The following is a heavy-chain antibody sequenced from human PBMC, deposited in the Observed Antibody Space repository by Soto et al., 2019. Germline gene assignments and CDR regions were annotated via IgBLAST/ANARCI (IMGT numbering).Heavy chain of an antibody. CDR3: ARVTLPSTLFGVGRDWYFDL. CDR2: IYYNGIT. V-gene: IGHV4-59*01. D-gene: IGHD3-3*01. Sequence: QVQLQESGPGLVKPSETLSLTCTISGVSISTYYWSWIRQPPGKGLEWIGYIYYNGITNYNPSLKSRVAMSIDTSKNQFSLKLTSLTTADTAVYYCARVTLPSTLFGVGRDWYFDLWGRGTLVTVSS. J-gene: IGHJ2*01. CDR1: GVSISTYY.